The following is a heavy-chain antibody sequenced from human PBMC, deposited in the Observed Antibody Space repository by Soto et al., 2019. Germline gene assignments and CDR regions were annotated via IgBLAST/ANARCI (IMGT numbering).Heavy chain of an antibody. CDR2: INPSGST. Sequence: QVQLQQWGAGLLKPSETLSLTCTVYDGSSSGYYWSWVRQPPGKGLEWIGEINPSGSTNYNPSLKGRVTISVATSNNQFSLNVNSVTAADTAVYYCARGRITMLHWGQGTLVTVSS. CDR3: ARGRITMLH. V-gene: IGHV4-34*01. CDR1: DGSSSGYY. J-gene: IGHJ4*02. D-gene: IGHD3-10*02.